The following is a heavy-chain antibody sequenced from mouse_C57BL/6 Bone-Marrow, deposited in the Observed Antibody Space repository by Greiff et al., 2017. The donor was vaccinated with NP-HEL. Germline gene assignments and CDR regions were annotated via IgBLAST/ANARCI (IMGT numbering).Heavy chain of an antibody. CDR3: ARRGGYYSFAH. D-gene: IGHD2-3*01. CDR2: IDPSDSET. CDR1: GYTFTSYW. J-gene: IGHJ3*01. V-gene: IGHV1-52*01. Sequence: QVQLQQPGAELVRPGSSVKLSCKASGYTFTSYWMHWVKQRPIQGLEWIGNIDPSDSETHYNQKFKDKATLTVDKSSSTAYMQLSSLTSEDSAVYYCARRGGYYSFAHWGQGTLVTVSA.